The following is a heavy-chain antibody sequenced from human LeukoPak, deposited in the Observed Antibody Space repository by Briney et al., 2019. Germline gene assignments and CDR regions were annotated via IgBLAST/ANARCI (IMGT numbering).Heavy chain of an antibody. V-gene: IGHV1-46*01. CDR2: INPSGGST. CDR1: GYTFTSYY. Sequence: ASVKVSRKASGYTFTSYYMHWVRQAPGQGLEWMGIINPSGGSTSYAQKFQGRVTMTRDTSTSTVYMELSSLRSEDTAVYYCARDDTAMATGSTLDYWGQGTLVTVSS. D-gene: IGHD5-18*01. J-gene: IGHJ4*02. CDR3: ARDDTAMATGSTLDY.